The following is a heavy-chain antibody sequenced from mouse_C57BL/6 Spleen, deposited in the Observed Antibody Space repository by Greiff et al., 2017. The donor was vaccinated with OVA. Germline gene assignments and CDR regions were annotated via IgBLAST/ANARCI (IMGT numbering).Heavy chain of an antibody. V-gene: IGHV5-16*01. CDR2: INYDGSST. CDR1: GFTFSDYY. D-gene: IGHD3-2*02. J-gene: IGHJ2*01. Sequence: EVQVVESEAGLVQPGSSMKLSCTASGFTFSDYYMAWVRQVPEQGLEWVGNINYDGSSTDYLDSLKSRSILSRDNASNILYLQMSSLKSEDTATDYGARKTAQADCDDWGKGTTLTVSS. CDR3: ARKTAQADCDD.